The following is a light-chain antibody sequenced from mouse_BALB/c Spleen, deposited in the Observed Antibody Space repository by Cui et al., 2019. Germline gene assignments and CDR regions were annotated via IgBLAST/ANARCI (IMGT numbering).Light chain of an antibody. CDR2: DTS. V-gene: IGKV4-55*01. CDR1: SSVSY. J-gene: IGKJ5*01. Sequence: QLVLTPSPAIMSASPGETVTMTCSASSSVSYMYWYQQKPGSSPRLLIYDTSNLASGVPVRFSGSGSGTSYSLTISRMEAEDSATYYCQHWSSYPPTFGAGTKLELK. CDR3: QHWSSYPPT.